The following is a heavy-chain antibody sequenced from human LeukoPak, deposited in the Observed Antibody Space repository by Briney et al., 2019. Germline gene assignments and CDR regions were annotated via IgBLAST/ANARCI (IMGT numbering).Heavy chain of an antibody. J-gene: IGHJ2*01. CDR3: ARGDHPGAAWYFDL. Sequence: KPSETLSLTCAVYGGSFSGYYWSWIRQPPGKGLEWIVEINHSGSTNYNPSLKSRVTISVDTSKNQFSLKLSSVTAADTAVYYCARGDHPGAAWYFDLWGRATLVTVSS. D-gene: IGHD4/OR15-4a*01. CDR1: GGSFSGYY. CDR2: INHSGST. V-gene: IGHV4-34*01.